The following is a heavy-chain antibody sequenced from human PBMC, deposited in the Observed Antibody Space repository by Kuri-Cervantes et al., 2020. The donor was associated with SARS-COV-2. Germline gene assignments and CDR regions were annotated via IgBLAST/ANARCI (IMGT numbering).Heavy chain of an antibody. CDR1: GFTFSSYS. CDR2: ISSSSSYI. Sequence: GESLKISCAASGFTFSSYSMNWVRQAPGKGLEWVSSISSSSSYIYYADSVKGRFTISRDNAKNSLYLQMNSLRAKDTAVYYCARDFSSSGGFDYWGQGTLVTVSS. V-gene: IGHV3-21*01. J-gene: IGHJ4*02. D-gene: IGHD6-6*01. CDR3: ARDFSSSGGFDY.